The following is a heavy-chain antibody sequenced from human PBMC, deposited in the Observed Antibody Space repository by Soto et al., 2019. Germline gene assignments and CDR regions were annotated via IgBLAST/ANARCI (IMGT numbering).Heavy chain of an antibody. Sequence: SETLSLTCTVSGGSISSYYWSWIRQPPGKGLEWIGYIYYSGSTNYNPSLKSRVTISVDTSKNQFSLKLSSVTAEDTAVYYCARDFVHGDHPEYFQHWGQGTLVTVSS. V-gene: IGHV4-59*01. CDR3: ARDFVHGDHPEYFQH. J-gene: IGHJ1*01. D-gene: IGHD4-17*01. CDR2: IYYSGST. CDR1: GGSISSYY.